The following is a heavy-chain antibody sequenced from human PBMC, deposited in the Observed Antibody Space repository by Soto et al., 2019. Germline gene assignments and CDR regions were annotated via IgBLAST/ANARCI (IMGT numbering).Heavy chain of an antibody. V-gene: IGHV4-59*08. Sequence: SQPQSLTCSVAGGDSSSFYWSWIRQQQRKGLEWIGYIYYSGRTNYNPSLKSRVTISVATSKNQFYLKLSSVTAADPAVHYCARRYGSCFDYWGQGTLVTVSS. CDR2: IYYSGRT. CDR1: GGDSSSFY. J-gene: IGHJ4*02. D-gene: IGHD5-18*01. CDR3: ARRYGSCFDY.